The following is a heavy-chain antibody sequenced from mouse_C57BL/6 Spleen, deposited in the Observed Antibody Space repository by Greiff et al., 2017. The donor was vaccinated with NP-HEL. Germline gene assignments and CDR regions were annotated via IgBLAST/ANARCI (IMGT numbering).Heavy chain of an antibody. Sequence: VQLQQSGAELVRPGASVTLSCKASGYTFTDYEMHWVKQTPVHGLEWIGAIDPETGGTAYNQKFKGKAILTADKSSSTAYMELRSLTSEDSAVYYCIRYGSSFYFDYWGQGTTLTVSS. V-gene: IGHV1-15*01. J-gene: IGHJ2*01. CDR3: IRYGSSFYFDY. CDR1: GYTFTDYE. CDR2: IDPETGGT. D-gene: IGHD1-1*01.